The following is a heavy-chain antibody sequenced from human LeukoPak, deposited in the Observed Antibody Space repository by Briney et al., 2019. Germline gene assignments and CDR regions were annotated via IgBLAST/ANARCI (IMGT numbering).Heavy chain of an antibody. CDR3: AGSPGYTFGGVIGPFDY. D-gene: IGHD3-16*02. V-gene: IGHV4-61*01. CDR1: GGSVSSGSYY. Sequence: SETLSPTCTVSGGSVSSGSYYWSWIRQPPGKGLEWIGYIYYSGSTNYNPSLKSRVTISVDTSKNQFSLKLSSVTAADTAVYYCAGSPGYTFGGVIGPFDYWGQGTLVTVSS. CDR2: IYYSGST. J-gene: IGHJ4*02.